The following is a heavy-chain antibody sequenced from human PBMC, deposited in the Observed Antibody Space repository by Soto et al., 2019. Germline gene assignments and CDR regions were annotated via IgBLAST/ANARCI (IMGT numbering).Heavy chain of an antibody. V-gene: IGHV3-15*07. CDR1: GFTFSNAW. D-gene: IGHD3-10*01. J-gene: IGHJ4*02. Sequence: LRLSCAASGFTFSNAWMNWVRQAPGKGLEWVGRIKSKTDGGTTDYAAPVKGRFTISRDDSKNTLYLQMNSLKTEDTAVYYCTTHYYGSGSYYNFRRDYWGQGTLVTVSS. CDR3: TTHYYGSGSYYNFRRDY. CDR2: IKSKTDGGTT.